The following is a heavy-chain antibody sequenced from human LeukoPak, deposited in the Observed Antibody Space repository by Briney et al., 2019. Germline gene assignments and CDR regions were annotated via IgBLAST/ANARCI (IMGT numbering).Heavy chain of an antibody. Sequence: SVKVSCKASGGTYSSYGISWVRQAPGQGLEWMGGIIPIFGTANYAQKFQGRVTITADKSTSTDYMELSSLRSEDTAVYYCARAMVSSYYYYYGMDVWGKGTTVTVSS. V-gene: IGHV1-69*06. CDR3: ARAMVSSYYYYYGMDV. CDR1: GGTYSSYG. CDR2: IIPIFGTA. J-gene: IGHJ6*04. D-gene: IGHD2/OR15-2a*01.